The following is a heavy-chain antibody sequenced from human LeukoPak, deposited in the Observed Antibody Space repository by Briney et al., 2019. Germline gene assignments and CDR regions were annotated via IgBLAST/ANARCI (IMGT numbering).Heavy chain of an antibody. CDR3: ARQLGHCRGGSCYFDF. CDR2: IRGSGGST. Sequence: PGGSLRLSCAASGFTFSSYAMSWVRQVPGKGLEWVSSIRGSGGSTYYADSVKGRFTISRDNCKNTLYLQMNSLRVEATAVYNCARQLGHCRGGSCYFDFWGQGTLVTVSS. J-gene: IGHJ4*02. V-gene: IGHV3-23*01. CDR1: GFTFSSYA. D-gene: IGHD2-15*01.